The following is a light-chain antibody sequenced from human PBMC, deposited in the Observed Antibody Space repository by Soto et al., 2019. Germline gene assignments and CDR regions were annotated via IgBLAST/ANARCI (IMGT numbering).Light chain of an antibody. CDR1: RSDVGGYNF. CDR2: DVS. CDR3: SSYTSGNTVVV. J-gene: IGLJ2*01. Sequence: QSALTQPASVSGSPGQSITISCTGTRSDVGGYNFVSWYQQHPGKAPKLMIYDVSSRPSGVSNRFSGSKSGNTASLTISGLQAEDEADYSCSSYTSGNTVVVFGGGTKLTVL. V-gene: IGLV2-14*01.